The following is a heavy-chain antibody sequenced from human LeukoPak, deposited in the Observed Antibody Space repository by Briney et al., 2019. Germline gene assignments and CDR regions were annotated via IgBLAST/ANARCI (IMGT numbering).Heavy chain of an antibody. J-gene: IGHJ4*02. CDR1: GFTFSSYS. D-gene: IGHD6-13*01. V-gene: IGHV3-21*01. CDR2: ISSSSSYI. CDR3: ARGGVSQDCFDY. Sequence: GGSLRLSCAASGFTFSSYSMNWVRQAPGKGLEWVSSISSSSSYIYYADSVKGRFTISRDNAKNSLYLQMNSLRAEDTAVYYCARGGVSQDCFDYWGQGTLVTVSS.